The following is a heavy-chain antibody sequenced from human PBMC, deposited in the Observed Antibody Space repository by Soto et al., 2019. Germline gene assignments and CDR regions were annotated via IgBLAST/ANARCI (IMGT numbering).Heavy chain of an antibody. CDR2: ISRNGDMI. Sequence: EVRLVESGGGLVQPGGSLRVSCGASGFNFDDYVMHWVRQVPGKGLEWVAGISRNGDMIGYADSVKGRFTISRDNAKNSLYLQMNSLGVDDTAVYYCTRGNCGGDCYPLVGWFDPWGQGTLVNVSA. CDR1: GFNFDDYV. D-gene: IGHD2-21*02. J-gene: IGHJ5*02. CDR3: TRGNCGGDCYPLVGWFDP. V-gene: IGHV3-9*01.